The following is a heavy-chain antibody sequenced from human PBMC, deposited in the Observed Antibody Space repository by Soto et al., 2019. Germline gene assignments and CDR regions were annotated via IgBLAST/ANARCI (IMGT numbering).Heavy chain of an antibody. V-gene: IGHV1-69*02. CDR3: AICCSGVSCPFDF. CDR2: IIPILGIA. J-gene: IGHJ4*02. CDR1: GGTFSSYT. D-gene: IGHD2-15*01. Sequence: ASVKVSCKASGGTFSSYTIIWVRQAPGQGLEWMGRIIPILGIANYAQKFQGRVTITADKSTSTAYMELSSLRSEDTAVYYCAICCSGVSCPFDFWGEGTLVTVSP.